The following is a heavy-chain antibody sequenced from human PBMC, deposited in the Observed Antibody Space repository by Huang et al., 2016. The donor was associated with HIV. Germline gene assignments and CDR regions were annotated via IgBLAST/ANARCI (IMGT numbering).Heavy chain of an antibody. CDR2: IDPTSGVI. J-gene: IGHJ4*02. D-gene: IGHD3-10*01. CDR1: GYRFTGHF. V-gene: IGHV1-2*06. Sequence: QVQLVQSGAEVKRPGASVKVSCKASGYRFTGHFIHWVRQAPGQGLEWTGRIDPTSGVINCASSFQGRVSMTRDKSIGTAYMELSGLRSDDTAVFCCAREAWASGVAHYFDYWGPGTLVTVSS. CDR3: AREAWASGVAHYFDY.